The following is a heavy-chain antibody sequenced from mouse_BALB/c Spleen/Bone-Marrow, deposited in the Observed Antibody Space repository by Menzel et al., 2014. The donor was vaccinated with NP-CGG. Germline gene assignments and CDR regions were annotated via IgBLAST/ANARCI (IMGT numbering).Heavy chain of an antibody. CDR2: IDPANGNS. J-gene: IGHJ3*01. CDR3: SRGGNYGWFAY. CDR1: GFNIKDIY. D-gene: IGHD2-1*01. V-gene: IGHV14-3*02. Sequence: VQLQQSGAELVKPGASVKLSCTASGFNIKDIYMHWEKERPEQGLEWIGRIDPANGNSIYDSKFQDKATITADTSSNTAYLQLSSLTSEDAAVYYCSRGGNYGWFAYWGEGTLVTVSA.